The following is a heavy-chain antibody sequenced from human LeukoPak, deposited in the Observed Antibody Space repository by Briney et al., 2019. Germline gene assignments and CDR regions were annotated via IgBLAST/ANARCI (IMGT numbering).Heavy chain of an antibody. J-gene: IGHJ4*02. Sequence: GASVKVSCKASGYTFTSYAMHWVRQAPGQRLEWMGWINAGNGNTKYSQKFQGRVTITRDTSASTAYMELSSLRSEDTAVYYCARTGSFWHDYSNNDYWGQGTLVTVSS. V-gene: IGHV1-3*01. CDR2: INAGNGNT. CDR1: GYTFTSYA. D-gene: IGHD4-11*01. CDR3: ARTGSFWHDYSNNDY.